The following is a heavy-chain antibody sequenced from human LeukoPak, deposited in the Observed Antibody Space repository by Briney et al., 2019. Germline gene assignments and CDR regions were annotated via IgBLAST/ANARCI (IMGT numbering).Heavy chain of an antibody. CDR1: GGSFSGYY. J-gene: IGHJ4*02. D-gene: IGHD3-10*01. CDR3: ARGREVRGVIGGFDY. CDR2: INHSGST. V-gene: IGHV4-34*01. Sequence: PSETLSLTCAVYGGSFSGYYWSWIRQPPGKGLEWIGEINHSGSTNYNPSLKSRVTISVDTSKNQFSLRLSSVTAADTAVYYCARGREVRGVIGGFDYWVQGTLVTVSS.